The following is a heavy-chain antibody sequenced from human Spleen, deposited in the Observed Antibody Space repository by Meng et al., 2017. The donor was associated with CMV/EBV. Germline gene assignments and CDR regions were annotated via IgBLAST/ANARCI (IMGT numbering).Heavy chain of an antibody. CDR1: ANTFTNDD. V-gene: IGHV1-8*01. D-gene: IGHD6-13*01. J-gene: IGHJ5*02. Sequence: SCKASANTFTNDDTNWVRQATGQGLEWMGWMNPKSGNTGYPHKFQGRVTMTRNASISTVYMELSSLRSEDTAVYYCARFRAGRWFDPWGQGTLVTVSS. CDR3: ARFRAGRWFDP. CDR2: MNPKSGNT.